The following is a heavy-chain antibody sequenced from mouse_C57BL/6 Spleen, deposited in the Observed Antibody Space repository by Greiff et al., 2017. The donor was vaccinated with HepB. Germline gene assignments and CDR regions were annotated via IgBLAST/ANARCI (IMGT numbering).Heavy chain of an antibody. V-gene: IGHV1-47*01. D-gene: IGHD2-1*01. J-gene: IGHJ4*01. CDR3: ARRIYGNYGAMDY. Sequence: VQLVESGAELVKPGASVKMSCKASGYTFTTYPIEWMKQNHGKSLEWIGNFHPYNDDTKYNEKFKGKATLTVEKSSSTVYLELSRLTSDDSAVYYCARRIYGNYGAMDYWGQGTSVTVSS. CDR1: GYTFTTYP. CDR2: FHPYNDDT.